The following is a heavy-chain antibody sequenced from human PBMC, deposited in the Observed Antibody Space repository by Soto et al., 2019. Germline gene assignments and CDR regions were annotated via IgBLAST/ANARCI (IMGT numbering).Heavy chain of an antibody. Sequence: GGSLRLSCAASGFTFSSSAMSWVRQAPGKGLEWVSAISGSGGSTYYADSVKGRFTISRDNSKNTLYLQMNSLRAEDTAVYYCAKEKDIVVVPAAIHGGGYYFDYWGQGTLVTVSS. J-gene: IGHJ4*02. CDR1: GFTFSSSA. CDR2: ISGSGGST. V-gene: IGHV3-23*01. CDR3: AKEKDIVVVPAAIHGGGYYFDY. D-gene: IGHD2-2*02.